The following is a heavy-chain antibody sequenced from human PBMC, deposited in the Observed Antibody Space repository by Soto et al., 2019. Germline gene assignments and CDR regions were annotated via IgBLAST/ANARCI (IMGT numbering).Heavy chain of an antibody. Sequence: QLQLQESGPGLVKPSETLSLTCSVSGGSISSVSYYWGWIRQPPGKGLEWIGSIYYSGSAYYSPSLKSRVPMSVDTSKNQLSLELRSVTAADTAVYYCARLHCNSPNCVPLDPWGQGTLVTVSS. V-gene: IGHV4-39*01. J-gene: IGHJ5*02. CDR2: IYYSGSA. CDR1: GGSISSVSYY. D-gene: IGHD2-2*01. CDR3: ARLHCNSPNCVPLDP.